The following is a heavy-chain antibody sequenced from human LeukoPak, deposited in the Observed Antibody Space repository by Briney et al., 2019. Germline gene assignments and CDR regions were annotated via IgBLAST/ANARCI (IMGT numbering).Heavy chain of an antibody. CDR2: MNPNSGNT. CDR3: ARGKHRPPYSSGCLGY. J-gene: IGHJ4*02. D-gene: IGHD6-19*01. Sequence: ASVRVSCKASRYTFTSYDINWVRQATGQGLEWMEWMNPNSGNTGYAQKFQGRVTMTRNTSISTAYMELSSLRSEDPAVYYCARGKHRPPYSSGCLGYWGQGTLVTVSS. CDR1: RYTFTSYD. V-gene: IGHV1-8*01.